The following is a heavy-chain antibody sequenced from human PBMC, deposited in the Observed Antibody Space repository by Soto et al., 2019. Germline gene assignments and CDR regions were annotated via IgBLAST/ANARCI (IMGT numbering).Heavy chain of an antibody. CDR2: ISSSSSTI. CDR3: ARESITMVRGVFDY. Sequence: GGSLRLSCAASGFTFSSYSMNWVRQAPGKGLEWVSYISSSSSTIYYADSVKGRFTISRDNAKNSLYLQMNSLGAEDTAVYYCARESITMVRGVFDYWGQGTLVTVSS. CDR1: GFTFSSYS. D-gene: IGHD3-10*01. J-gene: IGHJ4*02. V-gene: IGHV3-48*01.